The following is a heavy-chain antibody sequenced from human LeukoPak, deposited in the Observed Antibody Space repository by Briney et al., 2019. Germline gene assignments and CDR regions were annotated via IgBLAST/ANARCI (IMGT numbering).Heavy chain of an antibody. CDR2: ISSSSSYI. V-gene: IGHV3-21*01. CDR1: GFTVSRNY. J-gene: IGHJ4*02. D-gene: IGHD3-3*01. CDR3: ARDSGILGVAIS. Sequence: GGSLRLSCEVTGFTVSRNYMGWVRQAPGKGLEWVSSISSSSSYIYYADSVKGRFTISRDNAKNSLYLQMNSLRAEDTAVYYCARDSGILGVAISWGQGTLVTVSS.